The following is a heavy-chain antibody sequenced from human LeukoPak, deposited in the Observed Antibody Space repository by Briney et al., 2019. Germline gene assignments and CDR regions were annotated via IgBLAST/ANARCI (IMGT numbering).Heavy chain of an antibody. Sequence: GASVKVSCKASGYTFTSYGISWVRQAPGQGLEWMGWISAYNGNTNYAQKLQGRVTMTTDTSTSTAYIELRSLRSDDTAVYYCARDGDIVVVPAAIDSWFDPWGQGTLVTVSS. CDR3: ARDGDIVVVPAAIDSWFDP. CDR2: ISAYNGNT. V-gene: IGHV1-18*01. D-gene: IGHD2-2*02. CDR1: GYTFTSYG. J-gene: IGHJ5*02.